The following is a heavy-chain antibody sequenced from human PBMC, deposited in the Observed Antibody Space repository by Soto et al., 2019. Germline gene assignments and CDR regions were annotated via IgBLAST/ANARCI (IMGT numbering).Heavy chain of an antibody. D-gene: IGHD5-12*01. J-gene: IGHJ3*02. CDR1: GFTFSSYA. Sequence: PGGSLRLSCAASGFTFSSYAMSWVRKAPGKGLEWVSAISGSGGSTYYADSVKGRFTISRDNSKKTLTLQMNSRRAQAPAVYYFGKGRQRGLQLCAFDIWGQGTMATV. V-gene: IGHV3-23*01. CDR3: GKGRQRGLQLCAFDI. CDR2: ISGSGGST.